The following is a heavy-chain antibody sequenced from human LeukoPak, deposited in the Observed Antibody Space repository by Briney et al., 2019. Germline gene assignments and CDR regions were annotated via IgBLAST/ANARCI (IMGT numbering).Heavy chain of an antibody. CDR3: AKDRVIVGATSFDY. J-gene: IGHJ4*02. D-gene: IGHD1-26*01. CDR2: ISYDGSNK. V-gene: IGHV3-30-3*01. CDR1: GFTFSSYA. Sequence: TGGSLRLSCAASGFTFSSYAMHWVRQAPGKGLEWVAVISYDGSNKYYADSVKGRFTISRDNSKNTLYLQMNSLRAEDTAVYYCAKDRVIVGATSFDYWGQGTLVTVSS.